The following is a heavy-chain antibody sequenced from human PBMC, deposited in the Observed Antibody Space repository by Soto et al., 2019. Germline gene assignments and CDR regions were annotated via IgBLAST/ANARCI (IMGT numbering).Heavy chain of an antibody. CDR1: GFTFDDYA. V-gene: IGHV3-9*01. Sequence: PGGSLRLSCAASGFTFDDYAMHWVRQAPGKGLEWVSGISWNSGSIGYADSVKGRFTISRDNAKNSLYLQMNSLRAEDTSLYYCAKDRNYYHDAFDIWGQGTMVTVSS. CDR3: AKDRNYYHDAFDI. CDR2: ISWNSGSI. D-gene: IGHD3-10*01. J-gene: IGHJ3*02.